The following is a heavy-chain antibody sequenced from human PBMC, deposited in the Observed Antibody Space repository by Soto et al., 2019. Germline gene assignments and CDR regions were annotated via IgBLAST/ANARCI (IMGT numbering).Heavy chain of an antibody. D-gene: IGHD3-10*01. V-gene: IGHV3-23*01. CDR1: GFTFSSYA. CDR2: ISGSGGST. J-gene: IGHJ4*02. Sequence: GGSLRLSCAASGFTFSSYAMSWVRQAPGKGLEWVSAISGSGGSTYYADSVKGRFTISRDNSKNTLYLQMNSLRAEDTAVYYCAKDDQGELWSTLAYWGQGTLVTVSS. CDR3: AKDDQGELWSTLAY.